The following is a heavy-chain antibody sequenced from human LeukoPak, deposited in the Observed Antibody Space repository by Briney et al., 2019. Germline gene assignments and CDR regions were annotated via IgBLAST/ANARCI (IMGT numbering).Heavy chain of an antibody. CDR3: AREVVGAMGNWFDP. CDR2: IYTSGTI. J-gene: IGHJ5*02. CDR1: GGSISSYY. D-gene: IGHD1-26*01. V-gene: IGHV4-4*07. Sequence: SETLSLTCTVSGGSISSYYWSWIRQPAGTALEWIGRIYTSGTITYNPSLKSRVTMSVDTSKNQFSLKLSSVTAADTAVYYCAREVVGAMGNWFDPWGQGTLVTVSS.